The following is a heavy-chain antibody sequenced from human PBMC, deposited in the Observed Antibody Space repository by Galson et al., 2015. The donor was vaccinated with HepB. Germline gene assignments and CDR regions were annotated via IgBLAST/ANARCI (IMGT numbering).Heavy chain of an antibody. CDR1: GLTFRNYG. CDR2: IWYDGSNT. V-gene: IGHV3-33*08. J-gene: IGHJ4*02. CDR3: ATDRSSSWLDQ. D-gene: IGHD6-13*01. Sequence: SLRLSCAVSGLTFRNYGMHWVRQAPGKGLEWVAFIWYDGSNTYYVDSVKGRFTVSRANSKNTLYLQMDSLSAEDTAIYYCATDRSSSWLDQWGQGTLVTVFS.